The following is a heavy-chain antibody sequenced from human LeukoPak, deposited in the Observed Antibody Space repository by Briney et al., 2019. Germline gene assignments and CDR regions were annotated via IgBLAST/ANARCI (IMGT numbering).Heavy chain of an antibody. CDR1: GFTFSSYA. CDR3: ARGRYGWLPFDY. V-gene: IGHV3-23*01. D-gene: IGHD3-16*01. J-gene: IGHJ4*02. CDR2: ISGSGGST. Sequence: PGGSLRLSCAASGFTFSSYAMGWVRQAPGKGLEWVSAISGSGGSTYYADSVKGRFTISRDNSKNTLYLQMNSLRAEDTAVYYCARGRYGWLPFDYWGQGTLVTVSS.